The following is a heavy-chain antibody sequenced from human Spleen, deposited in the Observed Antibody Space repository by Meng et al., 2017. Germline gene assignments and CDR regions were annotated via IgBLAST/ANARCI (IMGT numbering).Heavy chain of an antibody. V-gene: IGHV3-9*01. CDR2: ISWNSVGL. CDR1: GFTFHDYS. D-gene: IGHD5-24*01. Sequence: SLKISCAASGFTFHDYSLHWVRQAPGKGLEWVSGISWNSVGLHYVDSVKGRFTISRDNAKNSLYLQMNSLRAEDTAVYYCARDGRWLQLLDYWGQGTLVTVSS. CDR3: ARDGRWLQLLDY. J-gene: IGHJ4*02.